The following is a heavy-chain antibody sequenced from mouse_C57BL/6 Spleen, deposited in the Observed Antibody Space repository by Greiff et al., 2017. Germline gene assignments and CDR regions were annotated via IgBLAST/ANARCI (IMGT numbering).Heavy chain of an antibody. CDR3: AAYSNYAYFED. V-gene: IGHV1-82*01. D-gene: IGHD2-5*01. J-gene: IGHJ2*01. CDR1: GYAFSSSW. Sequence: QVQLQQSGPELVKPGASVKISCKASGYAFSSSWMNWVKQRPGKGLEWIGRTYPGDGDTNYNGKFKGKATLTADKSSSTAYMHLSSLTSDDSAVYFCAAYSNYAYFEDWGQGTTVTVS. CDR2: TYPGDGDT.